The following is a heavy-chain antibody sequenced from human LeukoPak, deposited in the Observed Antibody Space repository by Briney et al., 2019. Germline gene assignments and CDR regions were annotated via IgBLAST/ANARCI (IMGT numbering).Heavy chain of an antibody. D-gene: IGHD6-19*01. Sequence: PGGSLRLSCAASGFTVSSNYMSWVRQAPGKGLEWVSVIYSGGSTYYADSVKGRFTISRDNAKNTLHLQMNSLRAEDTAVYYCARGLAVAGTTFDYWGQGTLVTVSS. V-gene: IGHV3-53*01. CDR1: GFTVSSNY. CDR3: ARGLAVAGTTFDY. J-gene: IGHJ4*02. CDR2: IYSGGST.